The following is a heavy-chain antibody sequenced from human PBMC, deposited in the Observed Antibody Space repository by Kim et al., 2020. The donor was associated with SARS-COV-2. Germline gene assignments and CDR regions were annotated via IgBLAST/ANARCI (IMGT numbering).Heavy chain of an antibody. D-gene: IGHD3-10*01. J-gene: IGHJ4*02. CDR1: GFTFSSYP. Sequence: GGSLRLSCAASGFTFSSYPFHWVRQAPGKGLEWVADISSGGSTIYYSESVNGRFTISRDNSRNSVYLQTDSLRPEDTAVYYCARDPSTSIWFGKLDQWGQGALVSLS. V-gene: IGHV3-30*13. CDR3: ARDPSTSIWFGKLDQ. CDR2: ISSGGSTI.